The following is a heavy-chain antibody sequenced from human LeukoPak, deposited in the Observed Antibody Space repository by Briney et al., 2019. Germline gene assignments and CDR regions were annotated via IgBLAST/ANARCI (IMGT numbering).Heavy chain of an antibody. Sequence: SETLSLTCTIYGGSFSGYYWSWIRQPPGKGLEWIGRIDHSGSTTYNPSLKSRVTMSVDTSKNQFSLKLSSVTAADTAVYYCAREVKQNYYDSSGYLDYWGQGTLVTVSS. V-gene: IGHV4-34*01. J-gene: IGHJ4*02. CDR3: AREVKQNYYDSSGYLDY. CDR1: GGSFSGYY. CDR2: IDHSGST. D-gene: IGHD3-22*01.